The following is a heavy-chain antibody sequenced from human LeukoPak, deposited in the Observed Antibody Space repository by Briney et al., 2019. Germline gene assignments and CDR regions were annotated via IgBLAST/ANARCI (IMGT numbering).Heavy chain of an antibody. J-gene: IGHJ4*02. CDR3: AKGYSNYYFDY. CDR2: INPSGGST. V-gene: IGHV1-46*01. Sequence: ASVKVSCKASGYTFTSYYMHWVRQAPGQGLEWMGIINPSGGSTSYAQKFQGRVTMTRGTSTSTVYMELSSLRSEDTAVYYCAKGYSNYYFDYWGQGTLVTVSS. D-gene: IGHD6-13*01. CDR1: GYTFTSYY.